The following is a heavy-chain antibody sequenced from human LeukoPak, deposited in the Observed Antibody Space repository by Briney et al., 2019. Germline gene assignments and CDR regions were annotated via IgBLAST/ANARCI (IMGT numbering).Heavy chain of an antibody. CDR3: AREGRPAGFYYGSGSYVWDY. D-gene: IGHD3-10*01. Sequence: GASVKVSCKASGGTFSSYAISWVRQAPGQGLEWMGGIIPIFGIANYAQKFQGRGTITTDESTSTAYMELSRLRSEDTAVYYCAREGRPAGFYYGSGSYVWDYWGQGTLVTVSS. J-gene: IGHJ4*02. CDR2: IIPIFGIA. V-gene: IGHV1-69*05. CDR1: GGTFSSYA.